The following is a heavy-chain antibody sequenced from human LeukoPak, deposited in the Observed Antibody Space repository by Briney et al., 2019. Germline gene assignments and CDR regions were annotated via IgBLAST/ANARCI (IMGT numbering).Heavy chain of an antibody. Sequence: GGSLRLSCAASGFTFSSYGMHWVRQAPGKGLEWVAVISYDGSNKYYADSVKGRFTISRDNSKNTLYLQMNSLRAEDTAVYYCARGLFARIAASEYFQHWGQGTLVTVSS. J-gene: IGHJ1*01. CDR2: ISYDGSNK. CDR3: ARGLFARIAASEYFQH. CDR1: GFTFSSYG. D-gene: IGHD6-13*01. V-gene: IGHV3-30*19.